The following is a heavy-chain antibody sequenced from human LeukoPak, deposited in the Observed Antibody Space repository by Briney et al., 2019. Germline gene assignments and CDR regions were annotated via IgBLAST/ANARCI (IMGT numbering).Heavy chain of an antibody. CDR3: AGTGDILTGYLTPFDY. Sequence: GGSLRLSCPASGFTFSSYGMSWVRQAPGKGLEWVSAISGSGGSTYYADSVKGRFTISRDNSKNTLYLQMNSLRAEDTAVYYCAGTGDILTGYLTPFDYWGQGTLVTVSS. J-gene: IGHJ4*02. CDR2: ISGSGGST. D-gene: IGHD3-9*01. V-gene: IGHV3-23*01. CDR1: GFTFSSYG.